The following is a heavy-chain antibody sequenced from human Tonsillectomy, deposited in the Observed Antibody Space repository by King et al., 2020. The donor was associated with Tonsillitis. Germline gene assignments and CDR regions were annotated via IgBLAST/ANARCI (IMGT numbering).Heavy chain of an antibody. CDR3: ASGPGWPYAFDI. J-gene: IGHJ3*02. V-gene: IGHV1-2*02. CDR2: INPNSGGT. D-gene: IGHD2-15*01. Sequence: QLVQSGAEVKKPGASVKVSCKASGYTFIDYYLHWVRQAPGQGLEWMGWINPNSGGTKYAQKFQGRVTMTRDTSIRTAYMERSSLRSNDTAVYYWASGPGWPYAFDIWGQGTMVTVSS. CDR1: GYTFIDYY.